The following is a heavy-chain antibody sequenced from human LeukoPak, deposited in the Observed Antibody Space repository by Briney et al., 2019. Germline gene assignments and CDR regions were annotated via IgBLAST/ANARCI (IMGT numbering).Heavy chain of an antibody. CDR3: ARGGSHYYDSSGYYHFDY. Sequence: GASVKVSCKASGYSFTGYYMHWVRQAPGQGLEWMGWINPNSGGTNYAQKFQGRVTMTRDTSISTAYMELSRLRSDDTAVYYCARGGSHYYDSSGYYHFDYWGQGTLVTVSS. V-gene: IGHV1-2*02. CDR2: INPNSGGT. J-gene: IGHJ4*02. D-gene: IGHD3-22*01. CDR1: GYSFTGYY.